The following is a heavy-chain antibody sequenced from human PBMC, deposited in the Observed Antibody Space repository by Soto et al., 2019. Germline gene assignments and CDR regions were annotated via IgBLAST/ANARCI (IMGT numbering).Heavy chain of an antibody. J-gene: IGHJ4*02. CDR1: GYTFSSNG. CDR2: ISAYNGNT. CDR3: ARGLLWFGELLKDFDY. V-gene: IGHV1-18*01. D-gene: IGHD3-10*01. Sequence: QVQLVQSGAEVKKPGASVKVSCKASGYTFSSNGISWVRQAPGQGLEWMGWISAYNGNTNYAQKLQGRVTMTTDTSTSTAYMELRSLRSDDTAAYYCARGLLWFGELLKDFDYWGQVTLVTVSS.